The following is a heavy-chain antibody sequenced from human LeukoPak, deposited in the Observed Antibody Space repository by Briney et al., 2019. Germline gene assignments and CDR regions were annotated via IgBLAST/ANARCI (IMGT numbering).Heavy chain of an antibody. CDR2: INHSGST. Sequence: TTSETLSLTCAVYGGSFSGYYWSWIRQPPGKGLEWIGEINHSGSTNYNPSLKSRVTISVDTSKNQFSLKLSSVTAADTAVYYCARGDVVVVAAKTIHRQGYDYWGQGTLVTVSS. V-gene: IGHV4-34*01. CDR3: ARGDVVVVAAKTIHRQGYDY. D-gene: IGHD2-15*01. J-gene: IGHJ4*02. CDR1: GGSFSGYY.